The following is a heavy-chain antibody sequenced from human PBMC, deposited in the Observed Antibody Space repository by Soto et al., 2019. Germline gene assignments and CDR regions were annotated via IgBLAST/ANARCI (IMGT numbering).Heavy chain of an antibody. CDR3: ERGGPAQDIVATIEEAAFDI. CDR1: GGSISSYD. Sequence: PAETLSFTVTVSGGSISSYDWSWIRRPAGKGLEWLGRIYTSGSITYNPCLQRRANLSGATYKNQFYLKLSSVPAAETAVYYCERGGPAQDIVATIEEAAFDIWGQGGMVAV. J-gene: IGHJ3*02. V-gene: IGHV4-4*07. CDR2: IYTSGSI. D-gene: IGHD5-12*01.